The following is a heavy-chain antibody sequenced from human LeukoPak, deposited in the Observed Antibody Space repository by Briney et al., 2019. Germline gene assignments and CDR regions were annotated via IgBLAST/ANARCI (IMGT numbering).Heavy chain of an antibody. V-gene: IGHV4-39*07. CDR1: GGSISSSSYY. CDR3: TRVYYYYYYMDV. Sequence: SETLSLTCTVSGGSISSSSYYWGWIRQPPGKGLEWIGSIYYSGSTYYNPSLKSRVTISVDTSKNQFSLKLSSVTAADTAVYYCTRVYYYYYYMDVWGKGTTVTVSS. J-gene: IGHJ6*03. CDR2: IYYSGST.